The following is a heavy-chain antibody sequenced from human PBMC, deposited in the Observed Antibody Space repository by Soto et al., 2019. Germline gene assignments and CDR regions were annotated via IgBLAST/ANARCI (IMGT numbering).Heavy chain of an antibody. Sequence: GGSLRLSCAASGFTFSSYGMHWVRQAPGKGLEWVAVISYDGSNKYYADSVKGRFTISRDNSKNTLYLQMNSLRAEDTAVYYCAKESLSQSYSSIWYKGYWGEGTLVTVPS. V-gene: IGHV3-30*18. CDR3: AKESLSQSYSSIWYKGY. D-gene: IGHD6-13*01. CDR2: ISYDGSNK. J-gene: IGHJ4*02. CDR1: GFTFSSYG.